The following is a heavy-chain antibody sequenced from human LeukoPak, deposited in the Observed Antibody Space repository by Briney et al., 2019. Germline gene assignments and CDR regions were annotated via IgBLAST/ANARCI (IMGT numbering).Heavy chain of an antibody. D-gene: IGHD3-10*01. CDR3: AKDDYYYGSGSPYYMDV. Sequence: GGSLRLSCAASGFTVRDYVMTWIRQAPGKGLEWVSSIDYSGGDTHYADSVKGRFTISRDNSKNTLYLQMNSLRAEDTAVYYCAKDDYYYGSGSPYYMDVWGKGTTVTISS. CDR2: IDYSGGDT. J-gene: IGHJ6*03. CDR1: GFTVRDYV. V-gene: IGHV3-23*01.